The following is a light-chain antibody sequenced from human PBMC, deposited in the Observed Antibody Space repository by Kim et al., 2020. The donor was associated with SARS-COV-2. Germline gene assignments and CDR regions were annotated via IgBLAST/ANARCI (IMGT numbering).Light chain of an antibody. J-gene: IGLJ2*01. CDR2: DVS. CDR1: SSDVGGYNY. V-gene: IGLV2-14*03. CDR3: SSYTSISTLHVV. Sequence: ITISCTGTSSDVGGYNYVSWYQQHPDKGPKLMIYDVSNRPSGVSNRFSGSKSGNTASLTISGLQAEDEADYYCSSYTSISTLHVVFGGGIQLTVL.